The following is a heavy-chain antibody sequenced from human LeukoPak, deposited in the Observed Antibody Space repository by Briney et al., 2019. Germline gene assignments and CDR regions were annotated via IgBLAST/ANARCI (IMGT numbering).Heavy chain of an antibody. V-gene: IGHV4-59*02. CDR3: AKGVSGTYYAFDL. CDR1: GASVTSHF. CDR2: ISNRGST. J-gene: IGHJ3*01. D-gene: IGHD1-26*01. Sequence: SETLSLTCGVSGASVTSHFWSWIRQTPGMGLEWIGYISNRGSTGYKPSLRSRVTISVDSPKNEVSLNVRSVSAADTAVYYCAKGVSGTYYAFDLWGQ.